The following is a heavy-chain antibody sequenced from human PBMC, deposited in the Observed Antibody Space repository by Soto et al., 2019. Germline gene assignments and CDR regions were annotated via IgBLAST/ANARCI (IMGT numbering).Heavy chain of an antibody. CDR3: ANNPWGYYYMDV. CDR2: ISGSGGST. V-gene: IGHV3-23*01. Sequence: GGSLRLSCAASGFNFSSYAMSWVRQAPGKGLEWVSAISGSGGSTYYADSVKGRFTISRDNSKNTLYLQMNSLRAEDTAVYYCANNPWGYYYMDVWGKGTTVTVSS. D-gene: IGHD1-26*01. CDR1: GFNFSSYA. J-gene: IGHJ6*03.